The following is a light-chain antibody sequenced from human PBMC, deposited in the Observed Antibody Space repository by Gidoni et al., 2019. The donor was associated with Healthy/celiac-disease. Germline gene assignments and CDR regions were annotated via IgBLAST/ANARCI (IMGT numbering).Light chain of an antibody. CDR3: RQSYSTPYT. Sequence: DIQMTQFPPSLSASVGDRVTITCRASQSISSYLNWYQQKPGKAPKLLIYAASSLQSGVPSGFSGGGSGTDFTLTISSLQPEDFATYYCRQSYSTPYTFGQGTKLEIK. CDR1: QSISSY. CDR2: AAS. V-gene: IGKV1-39*01. J-gene: IGKJ2*01.